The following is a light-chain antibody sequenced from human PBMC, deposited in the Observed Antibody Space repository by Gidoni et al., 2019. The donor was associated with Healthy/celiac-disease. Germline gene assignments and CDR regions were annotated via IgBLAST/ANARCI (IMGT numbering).Light chain of an antibody. J-gene: IGKJ1*01. CDR1: QSISSY. Sequence: DIQMTQSPSSLSASVGDRVTITCRASQSISSYLTWSQQKPGKAPKLLIYAASSLQSGVPSRFSGSGSGTDFTLTISSLQPEDFATDYCQQSYSTPRTFGQGTKVEIK. CDR2: AAS. V-gene: IGKV1-39*01. CDR3: QQSYSTPRT.